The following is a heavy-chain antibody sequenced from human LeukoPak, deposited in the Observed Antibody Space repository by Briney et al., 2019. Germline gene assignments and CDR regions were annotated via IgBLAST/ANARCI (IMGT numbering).Heavy chain of an antibody. CDR3: AVAYDYGERIDY. D-gene: IGHD4-17*01. Sequence: PSETLSLTCAVYGGSFSGYYWSWIRQPPGKGLEWIGEINHSGSTNYNPSLKSRVTISVDTSKNQFSLKLSSVTAADTAVYYCAVAYDYGERIDYWGQGALVTVSS. CDR1: GGSFSGYY. CDR2: INHSGST. V-gene: IGHV4-34*01. J-gene: IGHJ4*02.